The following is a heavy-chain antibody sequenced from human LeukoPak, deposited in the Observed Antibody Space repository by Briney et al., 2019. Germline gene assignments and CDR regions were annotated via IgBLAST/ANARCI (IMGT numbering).Heavy chain of an antibody. D-gene: IGHD6-19*01. J-gene: IGHJ6*03. CDR1: GGSISCYY. CDR3: ARDKRVAVAGTYIYYYYMDV. CDR2: IYISGSGST. V-gene: IGHV4-4*07. Sequence: SETLSLTCTVSGGSISCYYWSWIRQPAGKGLEWIGRIYISGSGSTNYNPSLKSRVTMSVDTSKNQFSLKLSSVTAADTAVYYCARDKRVAVAGTYIYYYYMDVWGNGTTVTISS.